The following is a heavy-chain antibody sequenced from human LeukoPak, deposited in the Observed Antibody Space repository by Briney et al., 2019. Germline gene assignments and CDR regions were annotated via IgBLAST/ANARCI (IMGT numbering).Heavy chain of an antibody. D-gene: IGHD4-17*01. CDR1: GGSISSYY. J-gene: IGHJ6*02. CDR3: ARDPTAWGPDYYYYYGMDV. CDR2: IYYSGST. Sequence: SETLSLTCTVSGGSISSYYWSWIRQPPGKGLEWIGYIYYSGSTNYNPSLKSRVTMSVDTSKNQFSLKLSSVTAADTAVYYCARDPTAWGPDYYYYYGMDVWGQGTTVTVSS. V-gene: IGHV4-59*12.